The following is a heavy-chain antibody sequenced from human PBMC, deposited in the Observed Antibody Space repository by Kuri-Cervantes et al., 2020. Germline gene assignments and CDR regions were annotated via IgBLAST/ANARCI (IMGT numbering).Heavy chain of an antibody. CDR3: ARERGTLRGDAFDL. Sequence: GSLRLSCTVSGGSISSSSYYWGWIRQPPGKGLEWIGSIYYSGSTYYNPSLKSRVTISVDTSKNQFSLKLSSVTAADTAVYFCARERGTLRGDAFDLWGQGTMVTVSS. CDR2: IYYSGST. V-gene: IGHV4-39*02. D-gene: IGHD1-26*01. J-gene: IGHJ3*01. CDR1: GGSISSSSYY.